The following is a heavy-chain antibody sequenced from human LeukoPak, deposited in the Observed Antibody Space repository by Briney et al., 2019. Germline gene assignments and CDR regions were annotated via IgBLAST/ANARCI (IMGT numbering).Heavy chain of an antibody. D-gene: IGHD4-17*01. CDR1: GGSFSSSSYY. V-gene: IGHV4-39*07. J-gene: IGHJ6*03. Sequence: ASETLSLTCAVYGGSFSSSSYYWGWIRQPPGKGLDWIGSIYYSGSTYYNPSLKSRVTISVDTSKNQFSLKLSSVTAADTAVYYCARVIDYGDYQPYYYYYMDVWGKGTTVTVSS. CDR3: ARVIDYGDYQPYYYYYMDV. CDR2: IYYSGST.